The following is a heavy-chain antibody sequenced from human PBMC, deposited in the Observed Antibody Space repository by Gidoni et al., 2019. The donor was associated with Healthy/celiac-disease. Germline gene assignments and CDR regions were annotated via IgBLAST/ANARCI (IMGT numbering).Heavy chain of an antibody. J-gene: IGHJ4*02. CDR1: GGSFSGYY. V-gene: IGHV4-34*01. Sequence: QVQLQQWGAGLLKPSETLSLTCAVYGGSFSGYYWSWIRQPPGKGLEWIGEINHSGSTNYNPSLKSRVTISLDTSKNQFSLKLSSVTAADTAVYYCARGPKWLGHYVDWGQGTLVTVSS. D-gene: IGHD3-10*02. CDR3: ARGPKWLGHYVD. CDR2: INHSGST.